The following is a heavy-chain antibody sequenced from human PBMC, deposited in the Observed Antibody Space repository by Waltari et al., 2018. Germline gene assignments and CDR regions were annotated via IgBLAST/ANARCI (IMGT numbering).Heavy chain of an antibody. CDR2: IIPILGGP. CDR3: ACVGGGGNICYFEN. J-gene: IGHJ4*02. D-gene: IGHD1-26*01. CDR1: GGTFSTYG. V-gene: IGHV1-69*11. Sequence: QVQLVQSGAAVKRPGSSVKVSCTASGGTFSTYGTSWLRQAPGQGLEWMGRIIPILGGPNYAQKVQGRVTITADESTKTAYMEMSSLSSDDTAVYDCACVGGGGNICYFENWGQGTLVTVSS.